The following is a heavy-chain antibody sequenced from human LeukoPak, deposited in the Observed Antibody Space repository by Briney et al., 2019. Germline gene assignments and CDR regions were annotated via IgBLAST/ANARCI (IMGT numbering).Heavy chain of an antibody. V-gene: IGHV3-30*02. CDR2: MRYDGSNK. D-gene: IGHD3-3*01. CDR3: AKIADFWSGYLTYYYYYMDV. J-gene: IGHJ6*03. Sequence: GGSLRLSCAASGFTFSSYGMHWVRQAPGKGLEWVAFMRYDGSNKYYADSVKGRFTISRDNSKNTLYLQMNSLRAEDTAVYYCAKIADFWSGYLTYYYYYMDVWGKGTTVTVSS. CDR1: GFTFSSYG.